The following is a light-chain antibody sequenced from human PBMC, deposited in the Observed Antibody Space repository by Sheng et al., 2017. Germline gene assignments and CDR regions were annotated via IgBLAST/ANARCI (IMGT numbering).Light chain of an antibody. Sequence: EVVLTQSPGTLSVSPGERVTLSCTASQSISSHYLAWYQHKRGQAPRLLISGTSNRVTGTPDRFSGSESGTDFTLTISSLEPEDFAVYYCQQRSNWPYTFGQGTKLEIK. CDR3: QQRSNWPYT. CDR2: GTS. V-gene: IGKV3-11*01. CDR1: QSISSHY. J-gene: IGKJ2*01.